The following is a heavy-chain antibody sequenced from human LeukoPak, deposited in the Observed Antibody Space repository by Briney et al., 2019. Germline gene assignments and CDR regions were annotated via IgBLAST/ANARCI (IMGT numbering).Heavy chain of an antibody. V-gene: IGHV3-21*01. D-gene: IGHD3-10*01. CDR2: ISSSSSYI. CDR3: ARDGYYYGSGSYYPYYYYGMDV. J-gene: IGHJ6*02. Sequence: GGSLRLSCAASGFTFSSYSMNWVRQAPGKGLEWVSSISSSSSYIYYADSVKGRFTISRANAKNSLYLQMNSLRAEDTAVYYCARDGYYYGSGSYYPYYYYGMDVWGQGTTVTVSS. CDR1: GFTFSSYS.